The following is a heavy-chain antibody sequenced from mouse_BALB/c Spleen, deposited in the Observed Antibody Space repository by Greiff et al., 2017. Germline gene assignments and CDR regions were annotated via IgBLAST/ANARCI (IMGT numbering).Heavy chain of an antibody. J-gene: IGHJ1*01. V-gene: IGHV1S56*01. CDR1: GYTFTSYY. Sequence: VQLQQSGPELVKPGASVRISCKASGYTFTSYYIHWVKQRPGQGLEWIGWIYPGNVNTKYNEKFKGKATLTADKSSSTAYMQLSSLTSEDSAVYFCARCGYDGDWYCDVWGAGTTVTVSS. CDR2: IYPGNVNT. D-gene: IGHD2-2*01. CDR3: ARCGYDGDWYCDV.